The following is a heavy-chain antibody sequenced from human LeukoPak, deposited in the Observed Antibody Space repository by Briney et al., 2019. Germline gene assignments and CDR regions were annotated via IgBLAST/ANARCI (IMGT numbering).Heavy chain of an antibody. CDR1: GYTFTSYG. D-gene: IGHD3-10*01. J-gene: IGHJ4*02. V-gene: IGHV1-18*01. Sequence: GASVKVSCKASGYTFTSYGISWVRQAPGQGLEWMGWVSAYNGNTNYAQKLQGRVTMTTDTSTSTAYMELRSLRSDDTAVYYCARVLLCCYGSGSYEPDYFDYWGQGTLVTVSS. CDR3: ARVLLCCYGSGSYEPDYFDY. CDR2: VSAYNGNT.